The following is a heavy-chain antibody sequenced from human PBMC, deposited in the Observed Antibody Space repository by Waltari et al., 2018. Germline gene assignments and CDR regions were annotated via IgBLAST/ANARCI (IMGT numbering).Heavy chain of an antibody. V-gene: IGHV4-59*08. CDR3: ARSSSSWRSGHSFDY. Sequence: QVQLQELGPGLVKPSETLSLTCTVSGGSISSYYWSWIRQPPGKGLEWIGYIYYSGSTNDNPSLKSRVTISVDTSKNQFSLKLSSVTAADTAVYYCARSSSSWRSGHSFDYWGQGTLVTVSS. D-gene: IGHD6-13*01. CDR1: GGSISSYY. CDR2: IYYSGST. J-gene: IGHJ4*02.